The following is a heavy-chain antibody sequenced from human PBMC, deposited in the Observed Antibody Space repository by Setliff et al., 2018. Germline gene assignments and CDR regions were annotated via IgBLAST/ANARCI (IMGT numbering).Heavy chain of an antibody. J-gene: IGHJ4*02. CDR2: INHRGST. V-gene: IGHV4-39*07. CDR3: ARGRNIAARLLDS. CDR1: GGSISSGGYH. Sequence: SETLSLTCTVSGGSISSGGYHWTWIRQSPEKGLEWIGEINHRGSTNYNPSLKSRVTISIDTSRDQFSLKLISMIAADTAVYYCARGRNIAARLLDSWGQGTLVTVSS. D-gene: IGHD6-6*01.